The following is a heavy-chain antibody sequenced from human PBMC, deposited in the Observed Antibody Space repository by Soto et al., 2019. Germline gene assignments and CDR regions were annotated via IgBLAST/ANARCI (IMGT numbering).Heavy chain of an antibody. D-gene: IGHD2-15*01. CDR1: GITVSRDC. J-gene: IGHJ5*02. CDR3: VTDMQLWRLHP. Sequence: GGSLRLTCVDSGITVSRDCRHWINQAPGKGLVWVSRINTDGSGTSYADSVKGRFTISRDNAKNTLFLHMNSLRAEDTAVYYCVTDMQLWRLHPWGWGTLLTVSS. V-gene: IGHV3-74*01. CDR2: INTDGSGT.